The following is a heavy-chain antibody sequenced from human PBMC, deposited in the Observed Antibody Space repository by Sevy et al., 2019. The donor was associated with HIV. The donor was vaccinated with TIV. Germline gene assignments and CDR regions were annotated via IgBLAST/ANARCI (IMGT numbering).Heavy chain of an antibody. CDR3: ARAIGTQVAGLYYFDY. D-gene: IGHD6-19*01. V-gene: IGHV4-38-2*01. Sequence: SETLSLTCAVSGYSISSDYYWGWIRQPPGKGLEWIGSIYHSGYSYYNPSLKSRVTISVDTSKNQFSLKLRSVTAADTAVYYCARAIGTQVAGLYYFDYWGQGTLVTVSS. J-gene: IGHJ4*02. CDR1: GYSISSDYY. CDR2: IYHSGYS.